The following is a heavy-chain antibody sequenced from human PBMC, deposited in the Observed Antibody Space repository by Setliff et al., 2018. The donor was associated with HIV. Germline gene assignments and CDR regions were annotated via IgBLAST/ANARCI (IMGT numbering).Heavy chain of an antibody. CDR3: ARTVRPSYYYYYYMDV. CDR1: GGTFSSYA. J-gene: IGHJ6*03. CDR2: IIPIFNTA. D-gene: IGHD3-10*02. V-gene: IGHV1-69*13. Sequence: ASVKVSCKASGGTFSSYAISWVRQAPGQGLEWMGGIIPIFNTANYAQKFQGRVTITADESTSTAYMELSSLRSEDTAVYYCARTVRPSYYYYYYMDVWGKGTTVTVSS.